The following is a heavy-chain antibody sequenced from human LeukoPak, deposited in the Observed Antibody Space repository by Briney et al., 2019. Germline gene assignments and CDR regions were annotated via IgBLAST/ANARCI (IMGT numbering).Heavy chain of an antibody. J-gene: IGHJ4*02. D-gene: IGHD3-9*01. V-gene: IGHV5-51*01. CDR3: ARLSNYDILTGQRYYFDY. CDR1: GYSFTSYW. Sequence: GESLKISCQGSGYSFTSYWIGWVRQMPGKGLEWMVTFYPGDSYTRYSPSFQGQVTIPADQSISTAYLQWSSLKASDTASDYCARLSNYDILTGQRYYFDYWGQGTLVTVSS. CDR2: FYPGDSYT.